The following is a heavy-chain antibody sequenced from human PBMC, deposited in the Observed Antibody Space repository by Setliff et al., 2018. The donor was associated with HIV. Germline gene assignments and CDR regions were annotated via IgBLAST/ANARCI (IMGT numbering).Heavy chain of an antibody. CDR2: IYYGSGVT. J-gene: IGHJ4*02. CDR3: ARPLDGYTSDFDY. V-gene: IGHV4-39*01. Sequence: SETLSLTCTVSGGSITNNNNNYWGWIRQPPGKGLEWIGSIYYGSGVTYYNPSLKSRVTISVDASINQFSLRLTSVTAADTAVYYCARPLDGYTSDFDYWGQGTLVTVSS. CDR1: GGSITNNNNNY. D-gene: IGHD5-12*01.